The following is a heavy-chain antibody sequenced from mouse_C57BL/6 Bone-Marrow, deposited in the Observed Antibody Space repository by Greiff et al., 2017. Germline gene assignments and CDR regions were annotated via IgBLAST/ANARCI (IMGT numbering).Heavy chain of an antibody. D-gene: IGHD1-1*01. V-gene: IGHV1-19*01. CDR1: GYTFTDYY. J-gene: IGHJ1*03. CDR3: ARSRGGYYYGSSYWYFDV. CDR2: INPYNGGT. Sequence: VQLQQSGPVLVKPGASVKMSCKASGYTFTDYYMNWVKQSHGKSLEWIGVINPYNGGTSYNQKFKGKATLTVDTSSSTAYMELNSLTSEDSAVYYCARSRGGYYYGSSYWYFDVWGRGTTVTVSS.